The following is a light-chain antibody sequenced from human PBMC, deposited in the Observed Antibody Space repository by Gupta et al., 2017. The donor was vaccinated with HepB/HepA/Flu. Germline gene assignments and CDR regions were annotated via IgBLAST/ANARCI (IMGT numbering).Light chain of an antibody. J-gene: IGKJ4*01. CDR1: QSISSY. CDR3: QQGYSTPLT. V-gene: IGKV1-39*01. Sequence: DIQMTQSPSSLSASVGDRVIITCRASQSISSYLNWYQQKPGKAPKVLIYAASSFQSGVPSRFSGSGSGTDFTLTITSLQPEDFATYYCQQGYSTPLTFGQGTKVEIE. CDR2: AAS.